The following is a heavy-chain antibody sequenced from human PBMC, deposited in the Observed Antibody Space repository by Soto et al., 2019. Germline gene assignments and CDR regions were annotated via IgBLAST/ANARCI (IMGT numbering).Heavy chain of an antibody. CDR2: IYHSGST. Sequence: QVQLQESGPGLVKPSGTLSLTCAVSGGSISSSNWWSWVRQPPGKGLEWIGEIYHSGSTNYNPSRKSRVTLSXXXSXXQFSLKLSSVTAADTAVYYCARSYMVRGVANWFDPWGQGTLVTVSS. J-gene: IGHJ5*02. D-gene: IGHD3-10*01. CDR3: ARSYMVRGVANWFDP. V-gene: IGHV4-4*02. CDR1: GGSISSSNW.